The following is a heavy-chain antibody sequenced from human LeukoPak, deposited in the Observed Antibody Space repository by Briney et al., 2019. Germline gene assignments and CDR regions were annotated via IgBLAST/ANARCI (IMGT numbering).Heavy chain of an antibody. D-gene: IGHD5-12*01. CDR2: IYYSGST. Sequence: SETLSLTCTVSGGSISSYYWSWIRQPPGKGLEWIGYIYYSGSTNYNPSLKSRVTISVDTSKNQFSLKLSSVTAADTAVYYCAREAEIVKFDYWGQGTLVTVSS. CDR3: AREAEIVKFDY. J-gene: IGHJ4*02. CDR1: GGSISSYY. V-gene: IGHV4-59*01.